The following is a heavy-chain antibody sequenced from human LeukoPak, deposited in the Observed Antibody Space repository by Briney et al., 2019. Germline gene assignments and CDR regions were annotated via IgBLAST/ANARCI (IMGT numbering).Heavy chain of an antibody. V-gene: IGHV3-11*01. Sequence: GGSLRLSCAASGFTFNDYYMSWIRQAPGKGLEWLSYINIGGTNTHYADSVKGRFTISRDNAKKSMYLEMNNLRAEDTAVYYCATDGAGFDTWGQGVLVTVSS. CDR1: GFTFNDYY. CDR2: INIGGTNT. J-gene: IGHJ5*02. CDR3: ATDGAGFDT.